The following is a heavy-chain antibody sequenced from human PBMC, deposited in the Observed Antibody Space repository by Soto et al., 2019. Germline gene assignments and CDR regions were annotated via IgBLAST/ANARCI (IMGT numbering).Heavy chain of an antibody. V-gene: IGHV1-8*01. D-gene: IGHD6-6*01. CDR2: MNPNSGNT. J-gene: IGHJ5*02. CDR1: GYTFTSYD. CDR3: ARRGKQLVLSDFWFDP. Sequence: QVQLVQSGAEVKKPGASVKVSCKASGYTFTSYDINWVRQATGQGLEWMGWMNPNSGNTGYAQKFQGRVTMTRNSSISTAYMELSSLRSEDTAVYYCARRGKQLVLSDFWFDPWGQGTLVTVSS.